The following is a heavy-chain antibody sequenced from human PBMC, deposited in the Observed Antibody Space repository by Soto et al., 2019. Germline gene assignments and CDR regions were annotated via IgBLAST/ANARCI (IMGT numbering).Heavy chain of an antibody. J-gene: IGHJ4*02. CDR2: VYYTGST. CDR3: ARSIAVPSGHIDH. D-gene: IGHD6-6*01. Sequence: QVQLQESGPGLVKPSETLSITCRVSGGSRRGYYWSWVRLAPGKGLEWIGYVYYTGSTKYNPALQSGVSITVDTSNKQFPRGLSIVTAEDTAVYSCARSIAVPSGHIDHGGQGTRVPISS. V-gene: IGHV4-59*01. CDR1: GGSRRGYY.